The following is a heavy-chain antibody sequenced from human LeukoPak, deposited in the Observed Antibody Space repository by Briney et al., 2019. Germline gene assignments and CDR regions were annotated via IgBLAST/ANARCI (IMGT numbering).Heavy chain of an antibody. J-gene: IGHJ3*02. CDR1: GYTFTGYY. CDR3: ARGENFYDSSAYYQGDACDI. Sequence: ASVKVSCKASGYTFTGYYIHRVRQAPGQGLEWMGWINPNSGGTNYAQKFQGRVTMTRDTSISTAYMELSRLRSDDTAVYYCARGENFYDSSAYYQGDACDIWGQGTMVTVSS. D-gene: IGHD3-22*01. V-gene: IGHV1-2*02. CDR2: INPNSGGT.